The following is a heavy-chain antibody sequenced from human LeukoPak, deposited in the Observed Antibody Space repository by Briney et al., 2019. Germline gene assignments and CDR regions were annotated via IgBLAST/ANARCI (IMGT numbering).Heavy chain of an antibody. J-gene: IGHJ3*02. CDR3: AYNWSYTEGFDN. CDR2: ISYDGSNK. D-gene: IGHD1-26*01. V-gene: IGHV3-30*03. Sequence: GRSLRLSCAASGFTFSSYGMHWVRQAPGKGLEWVAVISYDGSNKYYADSVKGRFTISRDNSKNTLYLQMNSLRAEDTAVYYCAYNWSYTEGFDNWGQGTMVNVSS. CDR1: GFTFSSYG.